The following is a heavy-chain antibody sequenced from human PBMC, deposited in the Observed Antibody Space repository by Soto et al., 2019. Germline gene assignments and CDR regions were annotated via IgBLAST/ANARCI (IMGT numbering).Heavy chain of an antibody. J-gene: IGHJ3*01. CDR1: RFTFDDYA. Sequence: EVQLEESGGGLVQAGRSLRLSCAASRFTFDDYALHWVRQAPGKGLEWVSGISWNSAIISYADSVKGRFSITRVNAKKYVYLQMDSLRPEDTALYYCVKDFGYYYDYAFDVWGQGTMVTVSP. CDR3: VKDFGYYYDYAFDV. V-gene: IGHV3-9*01. CDR2: ISWNSAII. D-gene: IGHD3-22*01.